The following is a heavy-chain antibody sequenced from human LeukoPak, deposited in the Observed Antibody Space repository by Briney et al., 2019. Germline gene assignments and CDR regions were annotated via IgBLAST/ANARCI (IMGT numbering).Heavy chain of an antibody. Sequence: ASVKVSCKASGYTFTSYDINWVRQATGQGLEWMGSMNPNSGNTGYAQKFQGRVTMTRNTSISTAYMELSSLRSEDTAVYYCARVEYCSSTSCYIGDWFDPWGQGTLVTVSS. V-gene: IGHV1-8*01. D-gene: IGHD2-2*02. J-gene: IGHJ5*02. CDR1: GYTFTSYD. CDR3: ARVEYCSSTSCYIGDWFDP. CDR2: MNPNSGNT.